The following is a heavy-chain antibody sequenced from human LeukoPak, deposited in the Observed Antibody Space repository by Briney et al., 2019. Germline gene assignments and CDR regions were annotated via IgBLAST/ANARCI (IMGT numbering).Heavy chain of an antibody. J-gene: IGHJ5*02. V-gene: IGHV3-21*01. CDR2: ISSSSSYI. CDR3: ARDQGSDFDWLSGWFDP. D-gene: IGHD3-9*01. CDR1: GLTFIKYS. Sequence: GGSLRLSCSASGLTFIKYSMNWVRQAPGKGLEWVSSISSSSSYIYYADSVKGRFTISRDNAKNSLYLQMNSLRAEDTAVYYCARDQGSDFDWLSGWFDPWGQGTLVTVSS.